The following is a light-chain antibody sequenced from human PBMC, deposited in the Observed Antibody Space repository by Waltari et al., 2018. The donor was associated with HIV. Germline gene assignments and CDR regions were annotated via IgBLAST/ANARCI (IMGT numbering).Light chain of an antibody. V-gene: IGLV1-40*01. CDR2: DNT. CDR1: SSNIGAGYD. CDR3: QSYDSSLKVI. Sequence: QSVLTQPPSVPGAPGQRVTISCTGSSSNIGAGYDVQWYQQVPGSVPRLLIYDNTNRPSGVPDRFSASKSGTSASLAISGLQAEDEADYYCQSYDSSLKVIFGGGTKVTVL. J-gene: IGLJ2*01.